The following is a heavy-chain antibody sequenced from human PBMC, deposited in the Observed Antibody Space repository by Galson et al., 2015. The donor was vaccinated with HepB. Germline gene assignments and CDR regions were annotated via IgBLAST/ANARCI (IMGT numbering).Heavy chain of an antibody. V-gene: IGHV4-34*01. CDR2: INHSGST. J-gene: IGHJ6*03. D-gene: IGHD6-19*01. CDR1: GGSFSGYY. CDR3: ARSRREYSSGWAPKTRVHYYYYMDV. Sequence: ETLSLTCAVYGGSFSGYYWSWIRQPPGKGLEWIGEINHSGSTNYNPSLKSRVTISVDTSKNQFSLKLSSVTAADTAVYYCARSRREYSSGWAPKTRVHYYYYMDVWGKGTTVTVSS.